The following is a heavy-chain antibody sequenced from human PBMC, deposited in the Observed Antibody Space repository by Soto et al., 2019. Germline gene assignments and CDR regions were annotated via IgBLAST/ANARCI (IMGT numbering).Heavy chain of an antibody. V-gene: IGHV2-5*02. CDR1: GFSLSTSGVG. J-gene: IGHJ2*01. CDR3: AHSLVLGSHDILTGYVQKDWYFDL. Sequence: QITLRESGPTPVKPTQTLTLTCTFSGFSLSTSGVGVGWIRQPPGKALEWLALIYWDDDKRYSPSLRTRLTITKDTSKNLVVLTMPHMDPVDTVTYYCAHSLVLGSHDILTGYVQKDWYFDLWGRGTLVTVSS. CDR2: IYWDDDK. D-gene: IGHD3-9*01.